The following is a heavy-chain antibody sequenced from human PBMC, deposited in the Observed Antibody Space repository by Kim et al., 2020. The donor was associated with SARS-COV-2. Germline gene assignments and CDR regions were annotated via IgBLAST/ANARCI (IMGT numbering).Heavy chain of an antibody. V-gene: IGHV3-7*03. Sequence: YYVDSVRDRFTIARDDAKNSVYLQMNSLRAEAAAVYYCARTVTGTTASFEYWGQGTLVTVSS. J-gene: IGHJ1*01. CDR3: ARTVTGTTASFEY. D-gene: IGHD6-19*01.